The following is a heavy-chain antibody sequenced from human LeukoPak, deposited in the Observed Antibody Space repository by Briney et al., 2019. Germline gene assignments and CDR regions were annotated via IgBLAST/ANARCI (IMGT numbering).Heavy chain of an antibody. CDR1: GGSISRSSYY. D-gene: IGHD1-26*01. CDR3: ARAGWELLSASFDP. Sequence: PSETLSLTCAVSGGSISRSSYYWAWIRQPPGKGLEWVGTIYYGGSIYGDPSLKGRITISLDTSKNQFSLKPNSVTAADTAVYYCARAGWELLSASFDPWGQGTLVIVSS. V-gene: IGHV4-39*07. J-gene: IGHJ5*02. CDR2: IYYGGSI.